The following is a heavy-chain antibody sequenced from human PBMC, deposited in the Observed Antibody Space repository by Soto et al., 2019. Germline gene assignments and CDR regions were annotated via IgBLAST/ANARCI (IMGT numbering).Heavy chain of an antibody. Sequence: AASVKVSCKVSGYTLTELSMHWVRQAPGKGLEWMGGFDPEDGETIYAQKFQGRVTMTEDTSTDTAYMELSSLRSEDTAVYYCATAGDTATKFDIWGQGTMVTVSS. V-gene: IGHV1-24*01. D-gene: IGHD5-18*01. J-gene: IGHJ3*02. CDR2: FDPEDGET. CDR3: ATAGDTATKFDI. CDR1: GYTLTELS.